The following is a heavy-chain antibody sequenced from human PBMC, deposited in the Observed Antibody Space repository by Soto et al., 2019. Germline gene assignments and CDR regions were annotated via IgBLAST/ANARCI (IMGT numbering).Heavy chain of an antibody. D-gene: IGHD6-13*01. CDR3: AMAYSSSWTYFDY. V-gene: IGHV5-51*01. CDR2: IYPGDSDT. CDR1: GYSFTSYW. Sequence: LGESLKISCKGSGYSFTSYWIGWVRQMPGKGLEWMGIIYPGDSDTRYSPSFQGQVTISADKSISTAYLQWSSLKASDTAMYYCAMAYSSSWTYFDYWGQGTLVTSPQ. J-gene: IGHJ4*02.